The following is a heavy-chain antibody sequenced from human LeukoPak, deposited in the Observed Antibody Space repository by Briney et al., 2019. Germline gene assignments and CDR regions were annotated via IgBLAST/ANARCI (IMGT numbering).Heavy chain of an antibody. V-gene: IGHV3-64*01. CDR3: ARGSGQTVGY. CDR1: GFTFSSYA. CDR2: ISSNGGST. Sequence: PGGSLRLSCAASGFTFSSYAMHWVRQAPGKGLEYVSAISSNGGSTYYANSVKGRFTISRDNSKNTLYLQMGSLRAEDMAVYYCARGSGQTVGYWGQGTLVTVSS. D-gene: IGHD3-16*01. J-gene: IGHJ4*02.